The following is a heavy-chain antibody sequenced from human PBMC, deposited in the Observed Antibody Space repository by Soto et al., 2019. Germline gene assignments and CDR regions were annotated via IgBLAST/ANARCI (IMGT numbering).Heavy chain of an antibody. CDR1: GGSISSSSYY. Sequence: PSETLSLTCTVSGGSISSSSYYWAGIRQPPGKGLGGIGSIYYSGSTYYNPSLKSRVTISVDTSKNQFSLKLSSVTAADTAVYYCARQHYYDSSGYYPRGFAYWGQGTLVTVSP. CDR2: IYYSGST. CDR3: ARQHYYDSSGYYPRGFAY. D-gene: IGHD3-22*01. J-gene: IGHJ4*02. V-gene: IGHV4-39*01.